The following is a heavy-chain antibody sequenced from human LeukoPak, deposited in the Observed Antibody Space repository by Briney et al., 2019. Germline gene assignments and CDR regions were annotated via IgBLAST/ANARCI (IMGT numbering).Heavy chain of an antibody. CDR2: IIPIFGTA. J-gene: IGHJ5*02. Sequence: SVKVSCKASGYTFTSNYIHWVRQAPGQGLEWMGGIIPIFGTANYAQKFQGRVTITADESTSTAYMELSSLRSEDTAVYYCARDGGFGIVSFDPWGQGTLVTVSS. CDR3: ARDGGFGIVSFDP. V-gene: IGHV1-69*13. CDR1: GYTFTSNY. D-gene: IGHD1-26*01.